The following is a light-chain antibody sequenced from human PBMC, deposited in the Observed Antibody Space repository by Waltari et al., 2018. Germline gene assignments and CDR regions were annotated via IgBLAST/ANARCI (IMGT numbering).Light chain of an antibody. J-gene: IGKJ1*01. Sequence: EIVLTQSPGTLSLSPGEXXTLSCRASQSVSRLSLALYQRKPGQAPRVLIQGASNRATGIPDRFSGSGSGTDFTLTISRLEPEDFAVYYCQQYGSSPWTFGQGTKVEIK. CDR2: GAS. CDR3: QQYGSSPWT. CDR1: QSVSRLS. V-gene: IGKV3-20*01.